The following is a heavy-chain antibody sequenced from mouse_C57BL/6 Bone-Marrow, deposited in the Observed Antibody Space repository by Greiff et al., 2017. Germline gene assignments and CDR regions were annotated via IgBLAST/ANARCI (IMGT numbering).Heavy chain of an antibody. Sequence: EVQRVESEGGLVQPGSSMKLSCTASGFTFSDYYMAWVRQVPEKGLEWVANINYDGSSTYYLDSLKSRFIISRDNAKNILYLQMSSLKSEDTATYYCARGGLRKWYFDVWGTGTTVTVSS. CDR1: GFTFSDYY. CDR3: ARGGLRKWYFDV. V-gene: IGHV5-16*01. J-gene: IGHJ1*03. D-gene: IGHD2-4*01. CDR2: INYDGSST.